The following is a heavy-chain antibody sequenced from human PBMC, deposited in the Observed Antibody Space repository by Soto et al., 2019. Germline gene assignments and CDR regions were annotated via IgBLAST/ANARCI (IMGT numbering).Heavy chain of an antibody. J-gene: IGHJ4*02. CDR3: ARGVPYYYDSSGYYYFDY. D-gene: IGHD3-22*01. CDR2: INHSGST. V-gene: IGHV4-34*01. Sequence: SETLSLTCAVYGGSFSGYYWSWIRQPPGKGLEWIGEINHSGSTNYNPSLKSRVTISVDTSKNQFSLKLSSVTAADTAVYYCARGVPYYYDSSGYYYFDYWGQGAMVPVYS. CDR1: GGSFSGYY.